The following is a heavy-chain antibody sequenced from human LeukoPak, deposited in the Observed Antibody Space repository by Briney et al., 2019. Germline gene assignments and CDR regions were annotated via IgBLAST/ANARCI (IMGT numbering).Heavy chain of an antibody. V-gene: IGHV4-34*01. D-gene: IGHD5-12*01. Sequence: SETLSLTCAVYGGSFNGYYWSWIRQPPGKGLEWIGEINDGESTNYNPSLKSRVTISVDTSKKQFSLKLSSVTAADTAMYYCARVEATGAFDIWGQGTMVTVSS. CDR1: GGSFNGYY. J-gene: IGHJ3*02. CDR3: ARVEATGAFDI. CDR2: INDGEST.